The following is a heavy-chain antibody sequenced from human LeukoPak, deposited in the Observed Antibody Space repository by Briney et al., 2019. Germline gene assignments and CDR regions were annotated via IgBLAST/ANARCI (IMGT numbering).Heavy chain of an antibody. V-gene: IGHV4-61*08. CDR2: IYYSGST. D-gene: IGHD7-27*01. J-gene: IGHJ3*02. CDR3: ARAYGEAFDI. CDR1: GDSISTIEYY. Sequence: SETLSLTCTVSGDSISTIEYYWGWARQPPGKGLEWIGYIYYSGSTNYNPSLKSRVTISVDTSKNQFSLKLSSVTAADTAVYYCARAYGEAFDIWGQGTMVTVSS.